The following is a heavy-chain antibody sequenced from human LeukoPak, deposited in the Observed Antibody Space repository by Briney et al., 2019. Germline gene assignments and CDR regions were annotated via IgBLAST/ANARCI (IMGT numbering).Heavy chain of an antibody. CDR2: ISGSGGST. Sequence: GGSLRLSCAASGFTFSSYGMSWVRQAPGKGLEWVSAISGSGGSTYYADSVKGRFTISRDNSKNTLYLQMNGLRAEDTAVYYCARDYYDSSGYYYFDYWGQGTLVTVSS. D-gene: IGHD3-22*01. CDR3: ARDYYDSSGYYYFDY. V-gene: IGHV3-23*01. J-gene: IGHJ4*02. CDR1: GFTFSSYG.